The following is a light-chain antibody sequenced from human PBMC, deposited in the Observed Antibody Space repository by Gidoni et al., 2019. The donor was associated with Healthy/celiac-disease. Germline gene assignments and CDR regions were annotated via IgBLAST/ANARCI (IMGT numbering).Light chain of an antibody. CDR3: QQYNNWPRT. Sequence: ELVMTQSPATLSVSPGERATLSCRANQSVSSNLAWYQQKPGQAPRLLIYGASTRATGIPARFSGRGSGTEFTLTISSLQSEDFAVYYCQQYNNWPRTFGQXTKVEIK. CDR2: GAS. J-gene: IGKJ1*01. CDR1: QSVSSN. V-gene: IGKV3-15*01.